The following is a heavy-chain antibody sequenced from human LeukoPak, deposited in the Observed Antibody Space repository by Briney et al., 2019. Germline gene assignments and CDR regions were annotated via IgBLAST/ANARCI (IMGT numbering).Heavy chain of an antibody. J-gene: IGHJ4*02. Sequence: ETLSLTCTVSGGSISSSSYYWGWIRQAPGQGLEWVASISSGSSYIYYADSVKGRFTISRDNAKNSLYLQMNSLRAEDTAVYYCARGFMVRGSDYFDYWGQGTLVTVSS. V-gene: IGHV3-21*01. CDR2: ISSGSSYI. D-gene: IGHD3-10*01. CDR1: GGSISSSS. CDR3: ARGFMVRGSDYFDY.